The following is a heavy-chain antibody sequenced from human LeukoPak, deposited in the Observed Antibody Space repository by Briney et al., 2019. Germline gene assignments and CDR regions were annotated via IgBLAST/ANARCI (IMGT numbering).Heavy chain of an antibody. D-gene: IGHD3-3*01. V-gene: IGHV4-59*08. J-gene: IGHJ4*02. CDR3: ARGPYYDFWSGYPYFDY. Sequence: SETLSLTCTVSGDSISDYYWSWIRQPPGKGLEWIGYVHYTGRTDYNPSLKSRVTISVDTSKNQFSLKLSSVTAADTAVYYCARGPYYDFWSGYPYFDYWGQGTLVTVSS. CDR2: VHYTGRT. CDR1: GDSISDYY.